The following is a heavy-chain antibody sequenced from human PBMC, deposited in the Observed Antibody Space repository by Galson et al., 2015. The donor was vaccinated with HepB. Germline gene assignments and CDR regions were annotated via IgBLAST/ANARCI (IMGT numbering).Heavy chain of an antibody. CDR1: GDSVSSNSAA. Sequence: CAISGDSVSSNSAAWNWIRQSPSRGLEWLGRTYYRSNWYKDYGESVKSRITINVDTPKNQFSLQLNSMTPEDTAVYYCTTGSYYYYYYMDVWGKGTTVTVSS. D-gene: IGHD1-1*01. V-gene: IGHV6-1*01. J-gene: IGHJ6*03. CDR3: TTGSYYYYYYMDV. CDR2: TYYRSNWYK.